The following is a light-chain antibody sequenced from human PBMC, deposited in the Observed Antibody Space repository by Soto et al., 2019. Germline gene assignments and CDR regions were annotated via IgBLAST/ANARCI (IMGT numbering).Light chain of an antibody. Sequence: IQMAQSPSSLSASVGDRVTITCRASQGIRSDLGWYQQKPGKAPKLLIYAASSLQSGVPSRFSGSGSGTDFTLTISSLQPEDFATYYCLQDYNYPWTFGQGTKVEIK. V-gene: IGKV1-6*01. CDR3: LQDYNYPWT. CDR1: QGIRSD. J-gene: IGKJ1*01. CDR2: AAS.